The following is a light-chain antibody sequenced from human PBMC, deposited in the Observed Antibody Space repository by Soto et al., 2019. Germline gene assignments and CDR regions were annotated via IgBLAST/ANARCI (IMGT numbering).Light chain of an antibody. CDR2: GAS. J-gene: IGKJ1*01. CDR1: QSVSSN. Sequence: EIVMTQSPATLSVSPGERATLSCRASQSVSSNLAWYQQKPGQAPRLLMYGASTRATGIPARFRGSGSGTEFTLTISSLQSADFAVYFCQQYNNWARTFGQGTKVEVK. CDR3: QQYNNWART. V-gene: IGKV3-15*01.